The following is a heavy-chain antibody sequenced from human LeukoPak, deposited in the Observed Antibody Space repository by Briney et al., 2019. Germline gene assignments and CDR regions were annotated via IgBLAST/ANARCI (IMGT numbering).Heavy chain of an antibody. Sequence: HGESLKISCKGSGYSFTSYWISWVRQMPGKGLEWMGRIDPSDSYTNYSPSFQGYVTISADKSISTAYLQWSSLKASDTAMYYCARLRYGDYPSLVDYWGQGTLVTVSS. J-gene: IGHJ4*02. CDR3: ARLRYGDYPSLVDY. CDR1: GYSFTSYW. V-gene: IGHV5-10-1*01. CDR2: IDPSDSYT. D-gene: IGHD4-17*01.